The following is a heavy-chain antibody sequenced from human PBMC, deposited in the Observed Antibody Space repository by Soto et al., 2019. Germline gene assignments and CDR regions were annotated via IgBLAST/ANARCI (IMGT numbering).Heavy chain of an antibody. CDR2: ISYDGSNK. D-gene: IGHD2-8*01. V-gene: IGHV3-30-3*01. CDR3: ARDWRRYCTNGVCLSPFDY. Sequence: HPGGSLRLSCAASGFTFSSYAMHWVRQAPGKGLEWVAVISYDGSNKYYADSVEGRFTISRDNSKNTLYLQMNSLRAEDTAVYYCARDWRRYCTNGVCLSPFDYWGQGT. CDR1: GFTFSSYA. J-gene: IGHJ4*02.